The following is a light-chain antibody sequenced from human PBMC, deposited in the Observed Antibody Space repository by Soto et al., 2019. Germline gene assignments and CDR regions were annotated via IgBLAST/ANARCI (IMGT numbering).Light chain of an antibody. CDR2: DVS. V-gene: IGLV2-14*01. J-gene: IGLJ2*01. CDR1: SRDVGGYNY. Sequence: QSALTQPASVSGSPGQSITISCTGTSRDVGGYNYVSWYQQHPGKAPKVMIYDVSNRPSGVSNRFSGSKSGNTASLTISGLQAEDEADYYCSSYTRSSTPLYVVFGGGTKLTVL. CDR3: SSYTRSSTPLYVV.